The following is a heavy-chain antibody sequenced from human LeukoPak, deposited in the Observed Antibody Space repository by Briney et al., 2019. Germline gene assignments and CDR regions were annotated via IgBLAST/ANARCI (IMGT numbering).Heavy chain of an antibody. Sequence: SETLSLTCTVSGGSISSSSYYWGWIRQPPGTGLEWIGSIYYSGSTYYNPSLKSRVTISVDTSKNQFSLKLSSVTAADTAVYYCATIVVVVAPQGKRNWFDPWGQGTLVTVSS. CDR2: IYYSGST. J-gene: IGHJ5*02. D-gene: IGHD2-15*01. CDR3: ATIVVVVAPQGKRNWFDP. V-gene: IGHV4-39*07. CDR1: GGSISSSSYY.